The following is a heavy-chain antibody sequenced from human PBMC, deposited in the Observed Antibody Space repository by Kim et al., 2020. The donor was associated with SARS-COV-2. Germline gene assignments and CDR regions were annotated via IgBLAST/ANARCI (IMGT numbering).Heavy chain of an antibody. CDR1: GFTFSSYS. CDR2: ISSSSSYI. J-gene: IGHJ5*02. CDR3: ARAAGTVISSWYSYWFDP. Sequence: GGSLRLSCAASGFTFSSYSMNWVRQAPGKGLEWVSSISSSSSYIYYADSVKGRFTISRDNAKNSLYLQMNSLRAEDTAVYYCARAAGTVISSWYSYWFDPWGQGTLVTVSS. D-gene: IGHD6-13*01. V-gene: IGHV3-21*01.